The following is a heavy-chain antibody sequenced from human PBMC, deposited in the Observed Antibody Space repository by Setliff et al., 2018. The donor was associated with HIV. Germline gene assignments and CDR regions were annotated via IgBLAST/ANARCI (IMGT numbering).Heavy chain of an antibody. CDR1: GFIVSSNH. J-gene: IGHJ6*02. Sequence: GGSLRLSCAASGFIVSSNHMSWVRQAPGKGLEWVSVIYSGGNTYYADSVKGRFTISRDDDRNFLFLQMNSLRAEDTAIYFCARSFPYYYESSGLYAMDVWGQGTTVTVSS. V-gene: IGHV3-53*01. D-gene: IGHD3-22*01. CDR2: IYSGGNT. CDR3: ARSFPYYYESSGLYAMDV.